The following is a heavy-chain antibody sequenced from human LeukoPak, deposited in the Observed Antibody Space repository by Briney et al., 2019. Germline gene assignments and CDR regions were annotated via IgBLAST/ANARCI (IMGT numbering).Heavy chain of an antibody. V-gene: IGHV4-39*01. CDR2: LYSGRTT. J-gene: IGHJ4*02. CDR1: AGSISSTSQH. Sequence: SETLSLTCTVSAGSISSTSQHWGWIRQSPGKGLEWIGSLYSGRTTYYNPSLDSRVTISVVTSKNQFSLQLNSVTAADTAVYYCVRHDGRGGATMGALDSWGQGSLVTVSS. D-gene: IGHD5-12*01. CDR3: VRHDGRGGATMGALDS.